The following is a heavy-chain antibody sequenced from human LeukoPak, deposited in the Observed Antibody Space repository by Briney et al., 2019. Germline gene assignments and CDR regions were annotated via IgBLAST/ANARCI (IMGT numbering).Heavy chain of an antibody. J-gene: IGHJ4*02. D-gene: IGHD3-10*01. V-gene: IGHV5-51*01. Sequence: GESLKISCQGSGYSFDNYWIAWVRQMPGKGLELMGVIYPADSDTKYSPSLQGQVTISADKSTNTAYMQWSSLKASDTAIYYCARHTSALSHDFWGQGTLVTVSS. CDR3: ARHTSALSHDF. CDR2: IYPADSDT. CDR1: GYSFDNYW.